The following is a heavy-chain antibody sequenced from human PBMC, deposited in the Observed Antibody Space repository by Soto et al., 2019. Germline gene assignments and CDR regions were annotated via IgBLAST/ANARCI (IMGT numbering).Heavy chain of an antibody. CDR2: ISAYNGNT. CDR1: GYTFTNFG. Sequence: QVQLVQSGAEVKKPGASVKVSCKASGYTFTNFGISWVRQAPGQGLEWMGWISAYNGNTNHAQNFRGGVTMTTDTSTSTAYMELRSLRSADTAVYYFARGGTPIDYWGQGTLVTVSS. J-gene: IGHJ4*02. V-gene: IGHV1-18*01. CDR3: ARGGTPIDY.